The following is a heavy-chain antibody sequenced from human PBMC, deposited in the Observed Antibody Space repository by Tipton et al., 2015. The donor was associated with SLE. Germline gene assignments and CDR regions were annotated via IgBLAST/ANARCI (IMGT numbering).Heavy chain of an antibody. V-gene: IGHV4-31*03. D-gene: IGHD1-26*01. CDR1: GVSMSRGGYY. Sequence: TLSLTCTVSGVSMSRGGYYWSWIRQHPGKGLECIGYIYYSGNTHYSPSLKSRVTMSVDTSKNQFSLKLSSVTAADTAVYYCARGGWELSFDYWGQGTLVTVSS. CDR2: IYYSGNT. CDR3: ARGGWELSFDY. J-gene: IGHJ4*02.